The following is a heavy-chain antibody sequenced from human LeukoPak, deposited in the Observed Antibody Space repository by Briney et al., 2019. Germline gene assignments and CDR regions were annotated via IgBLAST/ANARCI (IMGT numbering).Heavy chain of an antibody. Sequence: ASVKVSCKASGYTFTSYGISWVRQAPGQGLEWMGWISAYNGNTNYAQRLQGRVTMTTDTSTSTAYMELRSLRSDDTAVYYCARDQREVSTVDYWGQRTLVTVSS. D-gene: IGHD6-6*01. CDR1: GYTFTSYG. CDR2: ISAYNGNT. CDR3: ARDQREVSTVDY. J-gene: IGHJ4*02. V-gene: IGHV1-18*01.